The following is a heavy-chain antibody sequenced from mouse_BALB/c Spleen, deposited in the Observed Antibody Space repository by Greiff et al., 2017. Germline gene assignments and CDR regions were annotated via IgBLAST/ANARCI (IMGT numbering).Heavy chain of an antibody. V-gene: IGHV7-3*02. CDR3: ARDRYRYDY. J-gene: IGHJ2*01. Sequence: EVQLQESGGGLVQPGGSLRLSCATSGFTFTDYYMSWVRQPPGKALEWLGFIRNKANGYTTEYSASVKGRFTISRDNSQSILYLQMNTLRAEDSATYYCARDRYRYDYWGQGTTLTVSS. CDR1: GFTFTDYY. D-gene: IGHD2-14*01. CDR2: IRNKANGYTT.